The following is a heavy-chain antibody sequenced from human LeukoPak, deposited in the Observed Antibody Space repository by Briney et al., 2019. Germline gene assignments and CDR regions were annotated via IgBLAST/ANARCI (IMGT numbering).Heavy chain of an antibody. J-gene: IGHJ3*02. D-gene: IGHD5-24*01. CDR3: ARRGDGYNTGAFDI. CDR2: ISSSSSYI. Sequence: PGGSLRLSCAASGFTFSSYSMNWVRQAPGKGLGWVSSISSSSSYIYYADSVKGRFTISRDNAKNSLYLQMNSLRAEDTAVYYCARRGDGYNTGAFDIWGQGTMVTVSS. CDR1: GFTFSSYS. V-gene: IGHV3-21*01.